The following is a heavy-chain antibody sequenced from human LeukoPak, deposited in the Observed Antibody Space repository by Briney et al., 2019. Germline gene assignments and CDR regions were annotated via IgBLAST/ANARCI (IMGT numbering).Heavy chain of an antibody. Sequence: GGSLRLSCAASGFTFSSYAMHWVRQAPGKGLEWVAFIRYDGNNQYYADSVKGRFTISRDNSKNTLYLQMKSLRAEDTALYYCAKDTGGYYNWFDPWGQGTLVTVSS. CDR3: AKDTGGYYNWFDP. V-gene: IGHV3-30*02. J-gene: IGHJ5*02. CDR1: GFTFSSYA. D-gene: IGHD2-8*02. CDR2: IRYDGNNQ.